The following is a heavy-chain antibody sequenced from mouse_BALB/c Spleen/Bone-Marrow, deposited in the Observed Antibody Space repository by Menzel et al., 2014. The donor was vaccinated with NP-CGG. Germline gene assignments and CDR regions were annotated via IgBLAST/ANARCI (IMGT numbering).Heavy chain of an antibody. CDR3: ARFPIYYDSGGAMDY. CDR1: GYTFTSYW. J-gene: IGHJ4*01. CDR2: IDPSDSET. D-gene: IGHD2-4*01. Sequence: QVQLQQSGAELVKPGAPVKLPCKASGYTFTSYWMNWVKQRPGRGLEWIGRIDPSDSETHYNQKFKDKATLTVDKSSSTAYIQLSSLTSEDSAVYYCARFPIYYDSGGAMDYWGQGTSVTVSS. V-gene: IGHV1-69*02.